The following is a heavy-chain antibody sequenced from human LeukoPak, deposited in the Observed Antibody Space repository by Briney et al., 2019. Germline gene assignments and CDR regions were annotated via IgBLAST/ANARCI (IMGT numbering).Heavy chain of an antibody. V-gene: IGHV3-48*03. CDR2: ISSSGSTI. Sequence: GGSLRLSCAASGFTFSSYEMSWVRQAPGKGLEWVSYISSSGSTIYYADSVKGRFTISRDNAKNSLYLQMNSLRAEDTAVYYCASVVVVAAIEPDYWGQGTLVTVSS. CDR1: GFTFSSYE. J-gene: IGHJ4*02. CDR3: ASVVVVAAIEPDY. D-gene: IGHD2-15*01.